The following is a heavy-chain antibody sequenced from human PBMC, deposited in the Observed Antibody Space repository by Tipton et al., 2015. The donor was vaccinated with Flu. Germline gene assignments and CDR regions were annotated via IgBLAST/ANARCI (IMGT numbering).Heavy chain of an antibody. D-gene: IGHD6-13*01. CDR3: ARASSSLYKFDY. V-gene: IGHV5-51*01. CDR1: GYSFSTYW. J-gene: IGHJ4*02. Sequence: VQLVQSGPEVKKPGESLKISCKGSGYSFSTYWIAWVRQMPGKGLEWMGIIYPGDSDTRYSPSFQGQVTISADKSITTAYLQWSSLKASDTAMYYCARASSSLYKFDYWGQGTPVTVSS. CDR2: IYPGDSDT.